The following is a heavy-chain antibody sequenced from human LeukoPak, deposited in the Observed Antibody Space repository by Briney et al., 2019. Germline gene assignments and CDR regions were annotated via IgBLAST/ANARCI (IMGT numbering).Heavy chain of an antibody. Sequence: SETLFLTCAVFGDSISNYYWSWIRQPAGKGLEWIGRIYTSGYTNYNPSLESRVTMSVDTSKKQFSLRLNSVTAADTAVYYCARGGAWGFDCWGQGTLVTVSS. CDR2: IYTSGYT. CDR1: GDSISNYY. V-gene: IGHV4-4*07. D-gene: IGHD7-27*01. J-gene: IGHJ4*02. CDR3: ARGGAWGFDC.